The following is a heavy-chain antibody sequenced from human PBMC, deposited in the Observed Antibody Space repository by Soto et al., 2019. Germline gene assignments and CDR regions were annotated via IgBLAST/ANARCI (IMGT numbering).Heavy chain of an antibody. D-gene: IGHD3-10*01. CDR1: GGSISSFTYY. V-gene: IGHV4-39*01. Sequence: PSETLSPTCSVSGGSISSFTYYWGWIRQPPGKGLEWIGTVYYNENTYYNPSLKSRVTITVDTAKNQFSLNLRSVTAADTAMYFCARRERYYGSPGWFDPWGPGTLVTVSS. CDR3: ARRERYYGSPGWFDP. CDR2: VYYNENT. J-gene: IGHJ5*02.